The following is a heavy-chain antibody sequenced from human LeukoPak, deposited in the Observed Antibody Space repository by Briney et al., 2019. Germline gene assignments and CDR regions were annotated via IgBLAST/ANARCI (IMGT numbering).Heavy chain of an antibody. D-gene: IGHD6-13*01. Sequence: GGSLRLYRAASGFTFSKFAMTWVRQAPGKGLEWVSSIVGSSSTYYADSLKGRFTISRDNAKSSLYLQMNSLRAEDTAVYYCAKIGAGSSRDYWGQGTLVTVSS. CDR3: AKIGAGSSRDY. J-gene: IGHJ4*02. V-gene: IGHV3-21*01. CDR1: GFTFSKFA. CDR2: IVGSSST.